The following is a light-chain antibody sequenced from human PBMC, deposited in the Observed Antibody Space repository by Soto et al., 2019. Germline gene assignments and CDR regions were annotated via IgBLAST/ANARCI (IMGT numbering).Light chain of an antibody. CDR3: QTWGTGSVV. CDR2: LNSDGSH. Sequence: QSVLTQSPSASASLGASVKLTCTLSSGHSSYAIAWHQQQPEKGPRFLMILNSDGSHYKGDGIPNRFSGSSSGAERYLTIASLQSEDEADYYCQTWGTGSVVFGGGTKLTVL. CDR1: SGHSSYA. J-gene: IGLJ2*01. V-gene: IGLV4-69*01.